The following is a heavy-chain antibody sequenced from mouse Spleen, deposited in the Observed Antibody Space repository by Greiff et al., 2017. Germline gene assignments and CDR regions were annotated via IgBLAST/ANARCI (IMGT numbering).Heavy chain of an antibody. CDR2: FYPGSGSI. CDR1: GYTFTEYT. CDR3: ARHAYYYGYPPWFAY. J-gene: IGHJ3*01. Sequence: VKLMESGAELVKPGASVKLSCKASGYTFTEYTIHWVKQRSGQGLEWIGWFYPGSGSIKYNEKFKDKATLTADKSSSTVYMELSRLTSEDSAVYFCARHAYYYGYPPWFAYWGQGTLVTVSA. D-gene: IGHD1-2*01. V-gene: IGHV1-62-2*01.